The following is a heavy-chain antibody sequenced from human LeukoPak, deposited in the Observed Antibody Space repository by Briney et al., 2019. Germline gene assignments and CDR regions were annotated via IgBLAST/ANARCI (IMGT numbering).Heavy chain of an antibody. J-gene: IGHJ6*02. V-gene: IGHV4-34*01. Sequence: SETLSLTCAAYGGSFSGYYWSWIRQPPGKGLEWIGEINHSGSTNYNPSLKSRVTISVDTSKNQFSLKLSSVTAADTAMYYCATSGTPSYYYYYGMDVWGQGTTVTVSS. CDR3: ATSGTPSYYYYYGMDV. CDR2: INHSGST. CDR1: GGSFSGYY.